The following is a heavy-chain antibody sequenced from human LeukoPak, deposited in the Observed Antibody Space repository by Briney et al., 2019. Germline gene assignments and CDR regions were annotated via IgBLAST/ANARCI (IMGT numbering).Heavy chain of an antibody. Sequence: ASVKVSCKASGGTFSSYAISWVRQAPGQGLEWMGRIIPILGIANYAQKFQGRVTITADKSTSTAYMELSSLRSEDTAVYYCAVYYYDSSGYSREDYWGQGTLVTVSA. CDR2: IIPILGIA. CDR3: AVYYYDSSGYSREDY. CDR1: GGTFSSYA. D-gene: IGHD3-22*01. V-gene: IGHV1-69*04. J-gene: IGHJ4*02.